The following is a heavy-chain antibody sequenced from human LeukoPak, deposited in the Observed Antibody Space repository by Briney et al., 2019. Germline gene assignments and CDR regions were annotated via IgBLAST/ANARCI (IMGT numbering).Heavy chain of an antibody. CDR3: VGYCSGGSCYSGAFDI. CDR2: IYHSGST. J-gene: IGHJ3*02. Sequence: SGTLSLTCAVSGGSISSSNWWSWVRQPPGKGLEWIGEIYHSGSTNYNPSLKSRVTISVDRSKNQFSLKLSSVTAADTAVYYCVGYCSGGSCYSGAFDIWGQGTMVTVSS. D-gene: IGHD2-15*01. V-gene: IGHV4-4*02. CDR1: GGSISSSNW.